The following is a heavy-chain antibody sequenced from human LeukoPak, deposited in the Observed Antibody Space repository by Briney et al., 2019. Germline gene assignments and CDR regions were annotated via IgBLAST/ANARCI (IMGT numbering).Heavy chain of an antibody. Sequence: ASVKASCKASGYTFTSYYMHWVRQAPGQGLEWMGIINPSGGSTSYAQKFQGRVTITRDMSTSTVYMELSSLRSEDTAVYYCASIAAAGVNFDYWGQGTLVIVSS. CDR1: GYTFTSYY. CDR3: ASIAAAGVNFDY. CDR2: INPSGGST. J-gene: IGHJ4*02. D-gene: IGHD6-13*01. V-gene: IGHV1-46*01.